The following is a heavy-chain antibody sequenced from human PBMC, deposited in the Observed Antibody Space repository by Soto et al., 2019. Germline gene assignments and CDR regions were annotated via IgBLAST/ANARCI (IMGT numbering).Heavy chain of an antibody. CDR2: LSGHSGSA. CDR3: AKDLTTVTPLDYYYYGMDV. Sequence: EVQLLESGGGLVRPGGSLRLSCAASGFTFSSYAMSWVRQAPGKGLEWVAGLSGHSGSAYYADSVKGRFTISRDNSKNTLYLQMNSLRAEDTAVYYCAKDLTTVTPLDYYYYGMDVWGQGTTVTVSS. CDR1: GFTFSSYA. D-gene: IGHD4-4*01. V-gene: IGHV3-23*01. J-gene: IGHJ6*02.